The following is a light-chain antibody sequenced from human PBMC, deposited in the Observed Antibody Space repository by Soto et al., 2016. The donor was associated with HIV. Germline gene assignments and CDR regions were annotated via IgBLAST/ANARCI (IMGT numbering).Light chain of an antibody. CDR3: NSRDSSGHHLGV. CDR2: DDS. Sequence: SYELTQPPSVSVAPGKTARITCGGNNIGSKSVHWYQQKPGQAPVLVVYDDSDRPSGIPDRFSGSFSGHTASLTITGAQAEDDADYYCNSRDSSGHHLGVFGTGTKVTVL. V-gene: IGLV3-21*01. J-gene: IGLJ1*01. CDR1: NIGSKS.